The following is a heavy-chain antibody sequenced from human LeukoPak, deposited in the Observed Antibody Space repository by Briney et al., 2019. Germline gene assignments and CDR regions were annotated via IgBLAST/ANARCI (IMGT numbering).Heavy chain of an antibody. Sequence: SETLSLTCAVSGYSISSGYYWGWIRQPPGKGLEWIGSIYHGGSTYYNPSLKSRVTMPVDTSKNQFSLKLSSVTAADTAVYYCARGSSLTGYYTNFDYWGQGTLVTVSS. CDR2: IYHGGST. D-gene: IGHD3-9*01. V-gene: IGHV4-38-2*01. CDR3: ARGSSLTGYYTNFDY. CDR1: GYSISSGYY. J-gene: IGHJ4*02.